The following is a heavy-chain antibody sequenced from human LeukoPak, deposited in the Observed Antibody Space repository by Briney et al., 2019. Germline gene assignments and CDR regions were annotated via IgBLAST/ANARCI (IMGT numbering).Heavy chain of an antibody. CDR2: IYYTGSA. Sequence: SETLSLPCTVSGDSISTSSYYWGWIRQRAAKGLEWMGRIYYTGSAYYDPPLKSRVTISVDTSKNQFSLNLSSVSAADTAVYYCARGVRFWGEGTLVIV. D-gene: IGHD3-16*01. V-gene: IGHV4-39*01. CDR1: GDSISTSSYY. CDR3: ARGVRF. J-gene: IGHJ4*02.